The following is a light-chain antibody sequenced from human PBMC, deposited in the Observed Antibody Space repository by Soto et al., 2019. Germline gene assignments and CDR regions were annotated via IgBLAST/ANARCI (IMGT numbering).Light chain of an antibody. CDR3: CSYTTSSTYV. J-gene: IGLJ1*01. CDR2: DVS. Sequence: QSALTQPASVSGSPGQSIAISCTGTSSDVGAYNYVSWYQQHPGKAPKLMIYDVSNRPSGVSNRFSGSKSGNTASLTISGLQAEDDADYYCCSYTTSSTYVFGTGTKVTVL. CDR1: SSDVGAYNY. V-gene: IGLV2-14*03.